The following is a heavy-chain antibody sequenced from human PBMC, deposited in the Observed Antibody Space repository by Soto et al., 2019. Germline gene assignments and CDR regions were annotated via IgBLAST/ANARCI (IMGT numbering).Heavy chain of an antibody. D-gene: IGHD6-6*01. CDR3: ARGSIAADP. V-gene: IGHV3-21*01. J-gene: IGHJ5*02. Sequence: EVQLVESGGGLVKPGGSLRLSCAASGFTFSSYSMNWVRQAPGKGLEWVSSISSSSSYIYYADSVKGRFTISRDNAKKPLYLQMNSLRAEDTAVYYCARGSIAADPWGQGTLVTVSS. CDR1: GFTFSSYS. CDR2: ISSSSSYI.